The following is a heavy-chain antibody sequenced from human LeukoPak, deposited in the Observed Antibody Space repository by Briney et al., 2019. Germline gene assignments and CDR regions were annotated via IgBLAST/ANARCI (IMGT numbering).Heavy chain of an antibody. Sequence: SETLSLTCTVSGGSISSYYWSWIRQPPGKGLEWIGYIYYSGSTNYNPSLKSRVTISVDTSKNQFSLKLSSVTAADTAVYYCARGRHYDILTGYYNERYFDYWGQGTLVTVSS. CDR3: ARGRHYDILTGYYNERYFDY. CDR2: IYYSGST. V-gene: IGHV4-59*01. D-gene: IGHD3-9*01. CDR1: GGSISSYY. J-gene: IGHJ4*02.